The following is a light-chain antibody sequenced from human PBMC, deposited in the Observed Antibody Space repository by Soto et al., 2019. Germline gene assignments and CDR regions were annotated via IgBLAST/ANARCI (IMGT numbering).Light chain of an antibody. V-gene: IGLV2-8*01. CDR1: SSDVGNYNY. Sequence: QSVLTQPPSASGSPGQSVTISCTGTSSDVGNYNYVSWYQQHPGKAPKLMIYEVNKRPSGVPDRFSGSKSGNTASLTVSGLQAEDEADYFCSAYAGTNDFVVFGGGT. CDR2: EVN. J-gene: IGLJ2*01. CDR3: SAYAGTNDFVV.